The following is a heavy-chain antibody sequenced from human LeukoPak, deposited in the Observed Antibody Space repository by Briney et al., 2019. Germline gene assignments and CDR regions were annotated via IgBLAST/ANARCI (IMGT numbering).Heavy chain of an antibody. J-gene: IGHJ4*02. D-gene: IGHD3-9*01. CDR1: GFTFSSYR. V-gene: IGHV3-21*01. Sequence: GGSLRLSCAASGFTFSSYRMNWVRQAPGKWLEWVSSISSSSSYIYYADSVKGRFTISRDNAKNSLYLQMNSLRAEDTAVYYCASATISVSGGDFDYWGQGTLVTVSS. CDR2: ISSSSSYI. CDR3: ASATISVSGGDFDY.